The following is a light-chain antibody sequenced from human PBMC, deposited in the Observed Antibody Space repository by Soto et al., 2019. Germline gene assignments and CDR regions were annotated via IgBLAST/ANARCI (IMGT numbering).Light chain of an antibody. J-gene: IGKJ1*01. CDR1: QSVSNNY. V-gene: IGKV3-20*01. CDR2: GAS. CDR3: QQYVTSPPGT. Sequence: IVLTQSPGTLSLSPGERATLSCRASQSVSNNYLAWYQQKPGQAPRLLIYGASSRATGIPDRFSGSGSGTDFTLTISRLEPGDSAVYYCQQYVTSPPGTFGQGTKVDIK.